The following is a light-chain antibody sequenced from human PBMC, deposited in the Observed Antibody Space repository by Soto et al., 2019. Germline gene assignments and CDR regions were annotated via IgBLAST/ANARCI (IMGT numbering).Light chain of an antibody. CDR2: AAS. CDR3: QQYYSYPYT. J-gene: IGKJ2*01. CDR1: QGISSY. V-gene: IGKV1-8*01. Sequence: AIRMTQSPSSFSASTGDRVTITCRASQGISSYLAWYQQKPGKAPKLLIYAASTLQSGVPSRFSGSGSGTDFTLTISCLQSEYFAAYYCQQYYSYPYTVGQGTKLEIK.